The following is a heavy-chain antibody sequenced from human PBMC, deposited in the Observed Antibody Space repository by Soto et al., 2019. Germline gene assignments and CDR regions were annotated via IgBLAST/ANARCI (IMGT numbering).Heavy chain of an antibody. J-gene: IGHJ4*02. CDR3: ARVGESGYEGGYYFDH. Sequence: QVQLQESGPGLVKPSQTLSLTCSVSGGSISSGGYYWTRIRQHPGKGLEWIGYIYNSRNTDYNTSLRSRVTISADTSKNQFSLNLRSVTAADTAVYYCARVGESGYEGGYYFDHWGQGTRVTVSS. CDR2: IYNSRNT. V-gene: IGHV4-31*03. D-gene: IGHD5-12*01. CDR1: GGSISSGGYY.